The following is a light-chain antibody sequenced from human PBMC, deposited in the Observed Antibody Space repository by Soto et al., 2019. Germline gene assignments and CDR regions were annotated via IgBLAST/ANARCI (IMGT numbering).Light chain of an antibody. V-gene: IGKV1-39*01. Sequence: DIQMTQSPASLSASVGDRVSITCRASQSINSYLNWYQQRPGKAPKLLIYAASSLQTGVPSRFSGSGSGTDFTLTISRLQPEDSATYYCQQSYGIPRTFGQGTKVEIK. J-gene: IGKJ1*01. CDR2: AAS. CDR1: QSINSY. CDR3: QQSYGIPRT.